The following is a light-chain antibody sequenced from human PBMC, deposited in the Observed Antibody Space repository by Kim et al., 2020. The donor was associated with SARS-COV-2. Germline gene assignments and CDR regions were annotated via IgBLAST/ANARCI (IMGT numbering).Light chain of an antibody. CDR3: QQRNNWPPELT. J-gene: IGKJ4*01. V-gene: IGKV3-11*01. Sequence: EIVLTQSPATLSLSPGERATLSCRASQSVSTSLAWYQQKPGQAPRLLIYDASNRATGIPARFSGSGSGTDFTLTISSLEPEDFAMYYCQQRNNWPPELTFGGGTKVDIK. CDR2: DAS. CDR1: QSVSTS.